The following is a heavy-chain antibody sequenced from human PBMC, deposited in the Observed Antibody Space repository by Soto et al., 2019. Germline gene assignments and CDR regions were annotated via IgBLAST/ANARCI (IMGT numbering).Heavy chain of an antibody. CDR1: GFTFSSYG. J-gene: IGHJ6*02. D-gene: IGHD3-10*01. Sequence: GGSLRLSCAASGFTFSSYGMHWVRQAPGKGLEWVAVISYDGSNKYYADSVKGRFTISRDNSKNTLYLQMNSLRAEDTAVYYCAKDRFSLTGELNVRDYYGMDVWGQGTTVTVSS. V-gene: IGHV3-30*18. CDR2: ISYDGSNK. CDR3: AKDRFSLTGELNVRDYYGMDV.